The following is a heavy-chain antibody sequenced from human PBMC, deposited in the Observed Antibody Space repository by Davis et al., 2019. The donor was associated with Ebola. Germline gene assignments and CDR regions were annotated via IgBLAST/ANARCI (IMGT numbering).Heavy chain of an antibody. J-gene: IGHJ3*02. CDR1: GFTFGDYA. V-gene: IGHV3-23*01. D-gene: IGHD1-26*01. CDR3: AKDTSNIWFDI. CDR2: LGTSADT. Sequence: GESLKISCSTYGFTFGDYAMNWVRQAPGKGLEWVSTLGTSADTYYADSVKGRFTISRDNSKNTLYLQMSGLRVEDTAIYYCAKDTSNIWFDIWGQGTMVTVSS.